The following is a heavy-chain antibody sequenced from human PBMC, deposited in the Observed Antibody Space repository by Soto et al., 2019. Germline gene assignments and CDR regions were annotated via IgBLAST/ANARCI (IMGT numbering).Heavy chain of an antibody. CDR1: GYTFTSYA. D-gene: IGHD6-19*01. CDR3: ARRIIAVAGTVFDY. V-gene: IGHV1-3*01. CDR2: INAGNGNT. J-gene: IGHJ4*02. Sequence: ASVKVSCKASGYTFTSYAMHWVRQAPGQRLEWMGWINAGNGNTKYSQKFQGRVTITRDTSASTAYMELSSLRSEDTAVYYCARRIIAVAGTVFDYWGQGTLVTVSS.